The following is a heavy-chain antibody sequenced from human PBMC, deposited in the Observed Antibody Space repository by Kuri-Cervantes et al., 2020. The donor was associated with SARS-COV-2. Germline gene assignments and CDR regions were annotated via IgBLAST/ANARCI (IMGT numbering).Heavy chain of an antibody. Sequence: GSLRLSCTVSGYSISTDDSWGWIRQPPGKGLEWIGTIYHSVSTYYNPSLKSGVTISVDTSKNRFSLKLSSVTAADTAVYYCARQNTYYDILTGFALDYWGQGTLVTVSS. J-gene: IGHJ4*02. CDR3: ARQNTYYDILTGFALDY. D-gene: IGHD3-9*01. V-gene: IGHV4-38-2*02. CDR2: IYHSVST. CDR1: GYSISTDDS.